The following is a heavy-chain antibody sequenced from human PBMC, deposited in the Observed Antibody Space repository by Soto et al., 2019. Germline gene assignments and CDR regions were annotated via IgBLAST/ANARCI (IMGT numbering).Heavy chain of an antibody. J-gene: IGHJ4*02. CDR1: GGSISSSSYY. Sequence: SETMCVTCTVSGGSISSSSYYWGWIRQPPGKGLEWIGSIYHSGSTNYNPSLKSRVTISVDKSKNQFSLNLSSVTAADTAVYYCARDQNGAGNYYTRYFDYWGQGTPVTVSS. CDR3: ARDQNGAGNYYTRYFDY. D-gene: IGHD3-10*01. V-gene: IGHV4-39*07. CDR2: IYHSGST.